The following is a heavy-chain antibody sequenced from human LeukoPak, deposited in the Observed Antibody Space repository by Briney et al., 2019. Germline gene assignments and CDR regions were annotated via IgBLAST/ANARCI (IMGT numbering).Heavy chain of an antibody. CDR3: AKGEGYGDYHFSY. CDR1: GFTFSRNG. V-gene: IGHV3-30*18. J-gene: IGHJ4*02. CDR2: ISYDGTNK. Sequence: PGRSLRLSCAASGFTFSRNGMHWVRQAPGKGLEWVAVISYDGTNKYYADSVKGRFTISRDNSKNTLYLQMNSLRAEDTVVYYCAKGEGYGDYHFSYWGQGTLVTVSS. D-gene: IGHD4-17*01.